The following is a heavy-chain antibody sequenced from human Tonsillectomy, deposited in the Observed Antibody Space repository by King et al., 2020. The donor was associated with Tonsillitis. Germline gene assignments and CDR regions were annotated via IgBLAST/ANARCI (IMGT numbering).Heavy chain of an antibody. CDR2: IYYSGTT. J-gene: IGHJ6*03. V-gene: IGHV4-31*03. CDR1: GGSISSGDYY. Sequence: HVQLQESGPGLVKPSQTLSLTCTVSGGSISSGDYYWSWIRQYPGKGLEWIGYIYYSGTTYYNPSLKSRITISLDTSKNQFSLKLSSVTAADTAVYYCARDSRPYYYYYMDVWGKGTTVTVSS. CDR3: ARDSRPYYYYYMDV.